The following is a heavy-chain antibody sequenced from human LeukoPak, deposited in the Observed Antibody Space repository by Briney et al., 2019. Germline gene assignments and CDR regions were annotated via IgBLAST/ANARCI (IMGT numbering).Heavy chain of an antibody. CDR2: ITSSGTYI. Sequence: RGSLRLSCAASGFTFNTFHMNWVRQAPGKGLEWVSSITSSGTYITYADSVQGRFTISRDNAKNSLYLQMNSLRVDDTALYYCARASGGWDLDYWGHGTLVTVSS. V-gene: IGHV3-21*06. CDR3: ARASGGWDLDY. CDR1: GFTFNTFH. J-gene: IGHJ4*01. D-gene: IGHD1-26*01.